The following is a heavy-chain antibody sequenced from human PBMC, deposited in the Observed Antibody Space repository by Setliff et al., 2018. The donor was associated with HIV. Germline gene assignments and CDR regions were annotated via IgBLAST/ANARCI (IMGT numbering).Heavy chain of an antibody. CDR3: ARGFSGQYSFTGYMDV. Sequence: LSLTCAVYGGSFSGYYWTWIRQPPGKGLAWMGEINHSGSTNYNPSLKSRLTISIDTSKKQFSLKLTSVTAADTAVHYCARGFSGQYSFTGYMDVWGKGATVTIAS. J-gene: IGHJ6*03. D-gene: IGHD2-15*01. V-gene: IGHV4-34*01. CDR1: GGSFSGYY. CDR2: INHSGST.